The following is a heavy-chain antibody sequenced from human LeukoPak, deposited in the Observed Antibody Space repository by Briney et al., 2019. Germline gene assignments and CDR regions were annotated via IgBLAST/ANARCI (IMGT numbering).Heavy chain of an antibody. D-gene: IGHD1-26*01. CDR2: IYHSGST. CDR1: GYSISSGYY. Sequence: SETLSLTCTVSGYSISSGYYWGWIRQPPGKGLEWIGSIYHSGSTYYNPSLKSRVTISVDTSKNQFSLKLSSVTAADTAVYYCASGNYFDYWGQGTLVTVSS. J-gene: IGHJ4*02. V-gene: IGHV4-38-2*02. CDR3: ASGNYFDY.